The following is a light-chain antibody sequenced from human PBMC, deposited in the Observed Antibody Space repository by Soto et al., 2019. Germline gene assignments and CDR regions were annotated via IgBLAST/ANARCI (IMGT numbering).Light chain of an antibody. CDR3: KQYNNWPQT. V-gene: IGKV3-15*01. CDR1: QSVSSN. CDR2: GAS. J-gene: IGKJ1*01. Sequence: EIVMTQSPATLSVSPGERATLSCRASQSVSSNLAWYQQKPGQAPRLLIYGASTRATSIPARFSGSGSGTEFTLTISSLQSEDFAVYYCKQYNNWPQTFGQGTKV.